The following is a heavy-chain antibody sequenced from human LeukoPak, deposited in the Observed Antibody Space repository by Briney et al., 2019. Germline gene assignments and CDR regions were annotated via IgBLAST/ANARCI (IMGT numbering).Heavy chain of an antibody. Sequence: ASVKVSCKASGYTFTGYYMHWVRQAPGQGLEWMGWINPNSGGTNYAQKFQGRVTMTRDTSISTAYMELSRLRSDDTAVYYCARSGSYCWTLARFDPWGQGTLVTVSS. D-gene: IGHD1-26*01. CDR1: GYTFTGYY. CDR2: INPNSGGT. V-gene: IGHV1-2*02. J-gene: IGHJ5*02. CDR3: ARSGSYCWTLARFDP.